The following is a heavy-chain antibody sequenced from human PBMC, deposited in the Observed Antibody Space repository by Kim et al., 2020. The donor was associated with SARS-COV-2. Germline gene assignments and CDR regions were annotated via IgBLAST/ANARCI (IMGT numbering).Heavy chain of an antibody. J-gene: IGHJ4*02. V-gene: IGHV4-39*07. Sequence: SETLSLTCTVSGGSISSSYYWGWIRQPPGKGLEWIGSIYYSGSTYYNPSLKSRVTISVDTSKNQFSLNLSSVTAADTAVYYCARETRGRVYGEFDYWGQG. CDR1: GGSISSSYY. D-gene: IGHD4-17*01. CDR3: ARETRGRVYGEFDY. CDR2: IYYSGST.